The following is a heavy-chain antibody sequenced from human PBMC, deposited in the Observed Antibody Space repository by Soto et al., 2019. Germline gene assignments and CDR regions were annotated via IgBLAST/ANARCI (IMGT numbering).Heavy chain of an antibody. CDR3: ARGSNTGDWFDP. Sequence: TLSLAFAVSGGSISSGGYSWSWIRQPPGKGLEWIGYIYHSGSTYYNPSLKSRVTISVDRSKNQFSLKLSSVTAADTAVYYCARGSNTGDWFDPWGQGTLVTVSS. D-gene: IGHD4-4*01. J-gene: IGHJ5*02. V-gene: IGHV4-30-2*01. CDR2: IYHSGST. CDR1: GGSISSGGYS.